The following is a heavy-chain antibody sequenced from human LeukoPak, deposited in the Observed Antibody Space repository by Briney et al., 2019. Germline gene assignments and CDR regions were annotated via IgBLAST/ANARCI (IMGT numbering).Heavy chain of an antibody. J-gene: IGHJ4*02. CDR1: GFTFDDYA. Sequence: PGGSLRLPCAASGFTFDDYAMHWVRHAPGKGLEWVALISYDGRNKYYAESVKGRFTISRDNSKNTLYLQINSLRAEDTAVYYCARGWDLQLWSDFDYWGQGTLVTVSS. D-gene: IGHD5-18*01. CDR3: ARGWDLQLWSDFDY. CDR2: ISYDGRNK. V-gene: IGHV3-30*04.